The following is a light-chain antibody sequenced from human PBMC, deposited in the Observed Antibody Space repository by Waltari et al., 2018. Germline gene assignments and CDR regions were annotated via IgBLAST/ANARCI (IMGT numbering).Light chain of an antibody. CDR2: DVN. V-gene: IGLV2-11*01. CDR1: TSDVGGYNS. CDR3: CSYAGVHTFWL. Sequence: QSALTQPPSVSGSPEQSVTISCTGSTSDVGGYNSVSWYQQHPGKAPKLIIFDVNQRPSGVPDRCSCSKSGNTASLTISGLRPEDEADYHCCSYAGVHTFWLFGGGTKLTVL. J-gene: IGLJ3*02.